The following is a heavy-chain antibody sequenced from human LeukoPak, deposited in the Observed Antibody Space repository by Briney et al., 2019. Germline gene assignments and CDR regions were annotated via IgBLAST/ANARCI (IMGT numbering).Heavy chain of an antibody. CDR3: ARHLTGTTYTLTIRRYYYFDY. V-gene: IGHV4-39*01. Sequence: PSETLSLTCTVSGGSISSSSYYWGWIRQPPGKGLEWIGSIYYSGSTYYNPSLKSRVTISVDTSKNQFSLKLSSVTAADTAVYYCARHLTGTTYTLTIRRYYYFDYWGQGTLVTVSS. J-gene: IGHJ4*02. CDR1: GGSISSSSYY. CDR2: IYYSGST. D-gene: IGHD1-7*01.